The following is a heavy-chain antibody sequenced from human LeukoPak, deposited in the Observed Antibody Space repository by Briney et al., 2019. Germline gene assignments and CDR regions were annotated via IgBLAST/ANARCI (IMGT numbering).Heavy chain of an antibody. J-gene: IGHJ4*02. Sequence: SETLSLACTVSGGSISSYYWSWIRQPPGKGLEWIGYIYYSGSTNYNPSLKCRVTISVDTSKNQFSLKLSSVTAADTAVYYCARHTVLGADYWGQGTLVTVSS. CDR3: ARHTVLGADY. D-gene: IGHD1-26*01. CDR2: IYYSGST. V-gene: IGHV4-59*08. CDR1: GGSISSYY.